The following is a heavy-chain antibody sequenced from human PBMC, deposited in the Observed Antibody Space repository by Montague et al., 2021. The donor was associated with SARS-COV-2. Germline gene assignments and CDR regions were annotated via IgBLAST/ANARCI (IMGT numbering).Heavy chain of an antibody. Sequence: SETLSLTCAVYGGSFSDYYWSWIRQTPGKGLEWIGEIHHSGSTNYNPSLKRRVTISVDTSKNQFSLELSSVTAADTAVYNCARTSYRDSSGYYSHDYWGQGILVTVSS. CDR1: GGSFSDYY. J-gene: IGHJ4*02. V-gene: IGHV4-34*01. CDR2: IHHSGST. D-gene: IGHD3-22*01. CDR3: ARTSYRDSSGYYSHDY.